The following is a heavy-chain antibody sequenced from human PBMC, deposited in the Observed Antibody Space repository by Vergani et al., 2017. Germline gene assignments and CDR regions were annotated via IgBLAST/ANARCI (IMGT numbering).Heavy chain of an antibody. Sequence: EVQLVESGGGLVKRGGSLRLSCAASGFTFSSYSMNWVRQAPGKGLEWVSSISSSSSYIHYSDSLKGRFTISRDNAKSSLYLQMNSLRAEDTGVYYCARDRYYLASTSYPYFYYYGLDVWGQGTAVTVSS. J-gene: IGHJ6*02. CDR1: GFTFSSYS. D-gene: IGHD3-10*01. V-gene: IGHV3-21*01. CDR3: ARDRYYLASTSYPYFYYYGLDV. CDR2: ISSSSSYI.